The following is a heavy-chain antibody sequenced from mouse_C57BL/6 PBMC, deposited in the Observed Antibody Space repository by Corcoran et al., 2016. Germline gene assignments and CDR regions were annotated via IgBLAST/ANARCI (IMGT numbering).Heavy chain of an antibody. D-gene: IGHD2-5*01. Sequence: EVQLQQSGPELVKPGASVKISCKASGYTFTDYYMNWVKQSHGKSLEWIGDINPNNGGTSYNQKFKGKATLTVDKSSSTAYMELRSLTSEDSAVYYCASSNPYFDYWGQGTTLTVSS. CDR3: ASSNPYFDY. J-gene: IGHJ2*01. CDR1: GYTFTDYY. V-gene: IGHV1-26*01. CDR2: INPNNGGT.